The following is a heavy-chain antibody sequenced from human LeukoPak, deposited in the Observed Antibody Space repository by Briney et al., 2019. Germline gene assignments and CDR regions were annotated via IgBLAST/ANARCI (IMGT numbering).Heavy chain of an antibody. CDR3: ARHLHGDYRGDAFDI. D-gene: IGHD4-17*01. CDR1: GGSFSGYY. Sequence: SETLSLTCAVYGGSFSGYYWSWIRQPPGKGLEWIGEINHSGSTNYNPSLKSRVTISVDTSKNQFSLKLSSVTAADTAVYYCARHLHGDYRGDAFDIWGQGTMVTVFS. J-gene: IGHJ3*02. CDR2: INHSGST. V-gene: IGHV4-34*01.